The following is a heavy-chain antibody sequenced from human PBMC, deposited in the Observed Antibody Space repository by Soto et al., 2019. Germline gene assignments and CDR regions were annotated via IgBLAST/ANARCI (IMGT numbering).Heavy chain of an antibody. CDR3: ARGFNDYIWGSYRWDGVKVDAFDI. D-gene: IGHD3-16*02. CDR2: IWYDGSNK. V-gene: IGHV3-33*01. Sequence: PGGSLRLSCAASGFTFSSYGMHWVRQAPGKGLEWVAVIWYDGSNKYYADSVKGRFTISRDNSKNTLYLQMNSLRAEDTAVYYCARGFNDYIWGSYRWDGVKVDAFDIWGQGTMVTVSS. J-gene: IGHJ3*02. CDR1: GFTFSSYG.